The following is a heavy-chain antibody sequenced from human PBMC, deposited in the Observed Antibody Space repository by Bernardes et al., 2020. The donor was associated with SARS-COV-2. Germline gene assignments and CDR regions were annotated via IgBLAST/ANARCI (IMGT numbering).Heavy chain of an antibody. V-gene: IGHV3-7*01. Sequence: GGSLRLSCAASGFTFSNYWMCWVRQAPGKGLEWVANIKQDGSEIYYVDSVKGRFTISRDNAKNSLSLQMNSLRAEDTAVYYCARARYCSGGSCYSTYYYGMDVWGQGTTVTVSS. CDR3: ARARYCSGGSCYSTYYYGMDV. CDR1: GFTFSNYW. CDR2: IKQDGSEI. J-gene: IGHJ6*02. D-gene: IGHD2-15*01.